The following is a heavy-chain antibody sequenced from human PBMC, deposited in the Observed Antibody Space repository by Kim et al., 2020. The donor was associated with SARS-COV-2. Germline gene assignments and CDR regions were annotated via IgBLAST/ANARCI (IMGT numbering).Heavy chain of an antibody. CDR3: AREGVPVAGTPNFDY. D-gene: IGHD6-19*01. J-gene: IGHJ4*02. CDR2: ISSSSSTI. V-gene: IGHV3-48*04. Sequence: GGSLRLSCAASGFTFSSYSMNWVRQAPGKGLEWVSYISSSSSTIYYADSVKGRFTISRDNAKNSLYLQMNSLRAEDTAVYYCAREGVPVAGTPNFDYWGQGTLVTVSS. CDR1: GFTFSSYS.